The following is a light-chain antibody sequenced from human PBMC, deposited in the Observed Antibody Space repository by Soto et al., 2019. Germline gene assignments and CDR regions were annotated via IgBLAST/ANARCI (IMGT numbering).Light chain of an antibody. CDR2: EDN. CDR3: QSCDNINHPYWV. Sequence: NFMLTQPHSVSESPGKTVTISCTRSSGSIASNYVQWYQQRPGSAPTTVIYEDNQRPSGVPDRFSGSIDSSSNSASLTISGLKTEDEADYYCQSCDNINHPYWVFGGGTKLTVL. V-gene: IGLV6-57*03. J-gene: IGLJ3*02. CDR1: SGSIASNY.